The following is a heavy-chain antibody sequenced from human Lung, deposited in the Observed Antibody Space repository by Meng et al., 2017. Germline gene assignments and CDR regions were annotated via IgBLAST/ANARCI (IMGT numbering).Heavy chain of an antibody. CDR2: ISTYNGNT. J-gene: IGHJ2*01. Sequence: QVQLAQSGAVVKKPGAAVKGSFKASGYTFIRYGISWVRQAPGQGLEWMGWISTYNGNTNYAQKFQGRVTMTTDTSTSTAYMELRSLRSDDTAVYYCAVMGLYGDYDNWYFDLWGRGTLVTVSS. D-gene: IGHD4-17*01. CDR3: AVMGLYGDYDNWYFDL. V-gene: IGHV1-18*01. CDR1: GYTFIRYG.